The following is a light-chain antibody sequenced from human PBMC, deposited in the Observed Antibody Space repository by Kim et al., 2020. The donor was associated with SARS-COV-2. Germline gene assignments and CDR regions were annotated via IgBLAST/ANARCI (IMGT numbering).Light chain of an antibody. CDR2: EVS. CDR1: SSDVGGYNY. J-gene: IGLJ1*01. CDR3: SSYAGTFYV. V-gene: IGLV2-8*01. Sequence: PGQSVTIACTGTSSDVGGYNYVSWYQQPPGKAPKLMIYEVSKRPSGVPDRFSGSKSGNTASLTVSGLQAEDEGYYYCSSYAGTFYVFGTGTKVTVL.